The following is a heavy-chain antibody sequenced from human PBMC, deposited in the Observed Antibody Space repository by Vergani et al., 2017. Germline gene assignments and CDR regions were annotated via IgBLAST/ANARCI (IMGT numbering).Heavy chain of an antibody. D-gene: IGHD6-6*01. Sequence: QVQLQESGPGLVKPSQTLSLTCTVSGGSISSGSYYWSWIRQPAGKGLEWIGRIYTSGSTNYNPSLKSRVTISVDTSKNQFSLKLSSVTAADTAVYYCARATSIAARPGYYYYGMDVWGQGTTVTVS. CDR2: IYTSGST. CDR3: ARATSIAARPGYYYYGMDV. J-gene: IGHJ6*02. CDR1: GGSISSGSYY. V-gene: IGHV4-61*02.